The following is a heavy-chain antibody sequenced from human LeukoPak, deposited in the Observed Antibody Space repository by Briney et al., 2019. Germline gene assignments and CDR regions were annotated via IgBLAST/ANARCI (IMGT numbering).Heavy chain of an antibody. J-gene: IGHJ3*02. CDR1: GYTLTELS. CDR2: FDPEDGET. Sequence: ASVKVCCKVSGYTLTELSMHWVRQAPGKGLEWMRGFDPEDGETIYAQKFQGRVTMTEDTSTDTAYMELSSLRSEDTAVYYCATVYAFDAFDIWGQGTMGTVSS. V-gene: IGHV1-24*01. CDR3: ATVYAFDAFDI. D-gene: IGHD5/OR15-5a*01.